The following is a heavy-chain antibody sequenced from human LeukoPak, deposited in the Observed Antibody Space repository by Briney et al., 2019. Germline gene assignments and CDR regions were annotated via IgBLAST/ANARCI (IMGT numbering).Heavy chain of an antibody. CDR2: ISGRGVT. CDR3: SKDLTSDFGGDLDP. V-gene: IGHV3-23*01. D-gene: IGHD3-10*01. CDR1: GFTFSTCA. Sequence: GGSLRLSCAASGFTFSTCAMTWVRQAPGKGLEWVSGISGRGVTDYADSVKGRFTISRDNSKNTVYLQMNSLRVEDAAVYYCSKDLTSDFGGDLDPWGQGTLVTVSS. J-gene: IGHJ5*02.